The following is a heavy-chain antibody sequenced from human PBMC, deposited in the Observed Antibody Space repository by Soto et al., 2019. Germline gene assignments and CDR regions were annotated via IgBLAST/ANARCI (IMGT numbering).Heavy chain of an antibody. CDR3: TRVTKAGTTFFDS. D-gene: IGHD6-19*01. J-gene: IGHJ4*02. CDR1: GFTFSDHY. Sequence: GGSLRLSCAASGFTFSDHYMDWVRQAPGKGLEWVGRIRNKAKSYTSAYAASVKGRLTFSRDDSKNSVYLQMNNLKIDDTAVYYWTRVTKAGTTFFDSWGQGILVTVSS. V-gene: IGHV3-72*01. CDR2: IRNKAKSYTS.